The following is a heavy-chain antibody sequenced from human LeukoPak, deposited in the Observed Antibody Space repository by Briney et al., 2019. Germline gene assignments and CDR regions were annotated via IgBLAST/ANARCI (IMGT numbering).Heavy chain of an antibody. CDR2: IKCDGSEK. CDR3: VRGVGSSTSCYVRAFDI. J-gene: IGHJ3*02. Sequence: QPGGSLRLSCGASGFTFSNSWMHWVCQAPEKGLEWVADIKCDGSEKCYVDSVKGRLTISRDNAKNSLYLQVNSLRAEDMTVYYCVRGVGSSTSCYVRAFDIWGQGTMVTVSS. V-gene: IGHV3-52*01. CDR1: GFTFSNSW. D-gene: IGHD2-2*01.